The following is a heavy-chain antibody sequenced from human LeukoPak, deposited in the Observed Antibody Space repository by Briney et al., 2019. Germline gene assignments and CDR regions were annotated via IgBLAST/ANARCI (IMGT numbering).Heavy chain of an antibody. CDR3: ARNAVTLYYFDY. J-gene: IGHJ4*02. Sequence: GGSLRLSCAVSRFTFSSYDMSWVRRAPGKGPEWVSSISSSSSYIYYAHSVKGRFTISRDNAKNSPYLQMNSLRAEDTAVYYCARNAVTLYYFDYWGQGTLVTVSS. CDR1: RFTFSSYD. D-gene: IGHD4-17*01. V-gene: IGHV3-21*01. CDR2: ISSSSSYI.